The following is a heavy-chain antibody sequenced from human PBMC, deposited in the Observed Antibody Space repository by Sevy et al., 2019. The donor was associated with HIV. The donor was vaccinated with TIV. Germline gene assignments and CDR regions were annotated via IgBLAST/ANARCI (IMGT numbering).Heavy chain of an antibody. D-gene: IGHD3-22*01. CDR3: ARAWRYYDSSGPPTGAFDI. Sequence: ASVKVSCKASGYTFTSYDINWVRQATGQGLEWMGWMNPNSGNTGYAQKFQGRVTMTRNTSISTAYTELSSLRSEDTAVYYCARAWRYYDSSGPPTGAFDIWGQGTMVTVSS. CDR1: GYTFTSYD. CDR2: MNPNSGNT. J-gene: IGHJ3*02. V-gene: IGHV1-8*01.